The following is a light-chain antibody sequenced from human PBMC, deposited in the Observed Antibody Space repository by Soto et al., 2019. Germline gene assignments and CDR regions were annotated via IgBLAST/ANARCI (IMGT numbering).Light chain of an antibody. V-gene: IGKV3-20*01. Sequence: VLTQSPGTLSLSPGESATLSCRASQSVSNNYLAWYQQKPGQAPRLLIYGASNRATGIQDRFSGSGSGTESTLTIRRLEPEDFAVYYCKQYGSSGTCGQGTKVDI. CDR1: QSVSNNY. CDR3: KQYGSSGT. J-gene: IGKJ1*01. CDR2: GAS.